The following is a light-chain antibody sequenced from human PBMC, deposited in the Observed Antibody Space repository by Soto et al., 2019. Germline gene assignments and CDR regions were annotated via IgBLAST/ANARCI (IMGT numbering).Light chain of an antibody. V-gene: IGKV1-5*01. CDR3: QKYNSYLWT. CDR1: QSIDRW. Sequence: DIQMTQSPSTLPASVGDRVTITCRASQSIDRWLAWYQQRPGKAPKILMYHASSLEIGAPSRFSGSGSGTEFTLTISSLQPDDFATYYCQKYNSYLWTFGQGTKVDIK. J-gene: IGKJ1*01. CDR2: HAS.